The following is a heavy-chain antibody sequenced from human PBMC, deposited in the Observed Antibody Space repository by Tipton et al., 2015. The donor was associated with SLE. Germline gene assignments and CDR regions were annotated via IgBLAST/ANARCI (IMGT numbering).Heavy chain of an antibody. Sequence: SLRLSCAASGFTFSTYSMSWVRQAPGKGLEWVSYISSDSSYIYYADSLKGRFTISRDNTQNSLYLQMNSLRAEDTAGYYCARAPRFGVATVRGPFDYWGQGTLVTFSS. CDR1: GFTFSTYS. D-gene: IGHD3-3*01. V-gene: IGHV3-21*01. J-gene: IGHJ4*02. CDR3: ARAPRFGVATVRGPFDY. CDR2: ISSDSSYI.